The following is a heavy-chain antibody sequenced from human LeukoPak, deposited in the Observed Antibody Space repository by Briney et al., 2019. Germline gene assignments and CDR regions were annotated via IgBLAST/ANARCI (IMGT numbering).Heavy chain of an antibody. CDR2: IYYSGST. CDR1: GGSISSYY. J-gene: IGHJ5*02. D-gene: IGHD5-24*01. CDR3: ARGGRRDGYNWKNWFDP. V-gene: IGHV4-59*01. Sequence: PSETLSLTCTVSGGSISSYYWSWIRQPPGKGLEWIGYIYYSGSTNYNPSLKSRVTISVDTSKNQFSLKLSSVTAADTAVYYCARGGRRDGYNWKNWFDPWGQGTLVAVSS.